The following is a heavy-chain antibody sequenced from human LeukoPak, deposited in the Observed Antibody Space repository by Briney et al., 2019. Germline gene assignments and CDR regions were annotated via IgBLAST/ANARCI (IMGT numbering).Heavy chain of an antibody. Sequence: ASVMVSCKASGYTLTSYGFSWVRQAPGQGLEWMGWISGYNGNTNYAQNLQGRVTMTIDTSTSTAYMELRSLRSDDTAVYYCARDPAFRGAQMEYWGQGTLVTVSS. V-gene: IGHV1-18*01. CDR3: ARDPAFRGAQMEY. J-gene: IGHJ4*02. CDR1: GYTLTSYG. D-gene: IGHD3-10*01. CDR2: ISGYNGNT.